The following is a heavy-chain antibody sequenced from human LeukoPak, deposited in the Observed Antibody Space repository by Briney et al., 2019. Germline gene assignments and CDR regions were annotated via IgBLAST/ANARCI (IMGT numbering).Heavy chain of an antibody. V-gene: IGHV3-48*04. CDR3: ARDSSWAFDI. J-gene: IGHJ3*02. Sequence: LAGGSLRLSCAASGFTFSSFGMHWVRQAPGKGLEWIAYIGGSSGTIYYADSVKGRFTISRDNAKNSLSLQMDSLRAEDTAVYYCARDSSWAFDIWGQGTKVTVSS. CDR1: GFTFSSFG. CDR2: IGGSSGTI. D-gene: IGHD6-6*01.